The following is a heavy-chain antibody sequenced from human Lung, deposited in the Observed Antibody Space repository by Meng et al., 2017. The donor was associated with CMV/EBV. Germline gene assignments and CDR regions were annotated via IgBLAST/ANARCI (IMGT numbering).Heavy chain of an antibody. J-gene: IGHJ5*02. Sequence: QVPLQESGPGLVKPSHTLSLTCTVSGGSISSGGFYWSWIRQHPGKGLEWIGYIYYSGSTYYNPSLRSRVAISIDTSKNQFSLKLTSVTAADTAVYFCARTNYGDYNWFDPWGQGTLVTVSS. CDR3: ARTNYGDYNWFDP. CDR2: IYYSGST. D-gene: IGHD4-17*01. CDR1: GGSISSGGFY. V-gene: IGHV4-31*03.